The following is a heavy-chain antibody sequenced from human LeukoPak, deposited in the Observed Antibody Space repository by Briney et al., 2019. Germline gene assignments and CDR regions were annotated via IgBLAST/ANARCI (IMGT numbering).Heavy chain of an antibody. CDR1: GGTFSSYA. Sequence: ASVKVSCKASGGTFSSYAISWVRQAPGQGLEWMGWISAYNGNTNYAQKLQGRVTMTTDTSTSTAYMELRSLRSDDTAVYYCARVRQGWFDPWGQGTLVTVSS. J-gene: IGHJ5*02. CDR3: ARVRQGWFDP. CDR2: ISAYNGNT. V-gene: IGHV1-18*01.